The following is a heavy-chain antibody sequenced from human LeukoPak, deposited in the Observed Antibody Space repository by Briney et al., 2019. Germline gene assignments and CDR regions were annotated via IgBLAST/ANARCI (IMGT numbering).Heavy chain of an antibody. CDR3: AKDPTYFVY. Sequence: ETLSLTCAVYGGSFSGYYWSWIRQPPGKGLEWVSAISGSGGSTYYADSVKGRFTISRDNSKNTLYLQMNSLRAEDTAVYYCAKDPTYFVYWGQGTLVTVSS. D-gene: IGHD3-10*01. CDR1: GGSFSGYY. CDR2: ISGSGGST. J-gene: IGHJ4*02. V-gene: IGHV3-23*01.